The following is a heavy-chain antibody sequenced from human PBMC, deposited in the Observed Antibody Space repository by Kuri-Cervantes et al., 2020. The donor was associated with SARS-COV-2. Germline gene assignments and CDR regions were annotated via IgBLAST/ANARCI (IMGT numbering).Heavy chain of an antibody. CDR1: GDSISSYF. CDR2: VYTSGST. Sequence: GSLRLSCTVSGDSISSYFWSWVRQPAGKGLEWIGRVYTSGSTNYNPSLKSRVTISVDTSKNQFSLKLSSVTAADTAVYYCARALRCTNGVCYRSWFDPWGQGTLVTVSS. D-gene: IGHD2-8*01. CDR3: ARALRCTNGVCYRSWFDP. J-gene: IGHJ5*02. V-gene: IGHV4-4*07.